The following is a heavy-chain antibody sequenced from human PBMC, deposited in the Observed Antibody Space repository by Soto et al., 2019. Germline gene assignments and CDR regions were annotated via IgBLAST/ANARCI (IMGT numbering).Heavy chain of an antibody. CDR2: MYYSGTI. Sequence: SETLSLTCTVSGGSISSGDHFWSWIRQSPGKGLESIVYMYYSGTIYYNPSLKSRITTSVDTSNNQFSLNLTSVTAADTAVYYCARGRGYGYVIDFWGQGALVTVSS. CDR3: ARGRGYGYVIDF. J-gene: IGHJ4*02. D-gene: IGHD5-18*01. V-gene: IGHV4-30-4*01. CDR1: GGSISSGDHF.